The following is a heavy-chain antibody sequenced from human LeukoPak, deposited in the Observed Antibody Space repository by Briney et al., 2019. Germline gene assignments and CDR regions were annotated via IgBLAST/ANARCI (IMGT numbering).Heavy chain of an antibody. J-gene: IGHJ6*03. CDR1: GYTFTSYD. D-gene: IGHD3-10*01. CDR3: ARGGRGVSMVRGVIFYYMDV. CDR2: MNPNSGST. V-gene: IGHV1-8*03. Sequence: ASVKVSCKASGYTFTSYDINWVRQATGQGLEWMGWMNPNSGSTGYAQKFQGRVTITRNTSISTAYMELSSLRSEDTAVYYCARGGRGVSMVRGVIFYYMDVWGKGTTVTVSS.